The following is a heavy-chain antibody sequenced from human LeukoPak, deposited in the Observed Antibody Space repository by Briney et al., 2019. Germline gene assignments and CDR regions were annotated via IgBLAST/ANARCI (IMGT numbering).Heavy chain of an antibody. Sequence: HPGRSLRLSCAASGFTFSSYAMHWVRQAPGKGLEWVAVISYDGSNKYYADSVKGRFTISRDNSKNTLYLQMNSLRAEDTAVYYRARAASSSWTDAFDIWGQGTMVTVSS. D-gene: IGHD6-13*01. J-gene: IGHJ3*02. CDR1: GFTFSSYA. CDR2: ISYDGSNK. CDR3: ARAASSSWTDAFDI. V-gene: IGHV3-30-3*01.